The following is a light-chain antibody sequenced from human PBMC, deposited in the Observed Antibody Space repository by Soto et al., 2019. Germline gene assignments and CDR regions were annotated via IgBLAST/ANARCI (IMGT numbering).Light chain of an antibody. CDR2: EVS. J-gene: IGLJ3*02. V-gene: IGLV2-18*02. CDR3: SSYTSSSTWV. Sequence: QSALTQPPSVSGSPGQSVTISCTGTSSDVGSYNRVSWYQQPPGTAPKLMIYEVSNRPSGVPDRFSGSKSGTTASLTISGLQAEYEADYSCSSYTSSSTWVFGGGTKLTVL. CDR1: SSDVGSYNR.